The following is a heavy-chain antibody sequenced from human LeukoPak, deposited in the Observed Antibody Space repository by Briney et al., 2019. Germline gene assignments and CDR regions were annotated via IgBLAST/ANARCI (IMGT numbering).Heavy chain of an antibody. D-gene: IGHD6-13*01. CDR2: IYDSGSN. CDR3: ARVYSSSWDNWFDP. CDR1: GYSISSGYY. Sequence: NPSETLSLTCTVSGYSISSGYYWGWFRQPPRKWLEWIGSIYDSGSNYYTPSFKRRVTISVDTSKNQFSLKLSSVTAADTAVYYCARVYSSSWDNWFDPWGQGTLVTVSS. J-gene: IGHJ5*02. V-gene: IGHV4-38-2*02.